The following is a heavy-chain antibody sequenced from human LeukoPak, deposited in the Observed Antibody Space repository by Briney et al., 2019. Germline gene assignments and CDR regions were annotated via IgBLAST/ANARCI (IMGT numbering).Heavy chain of an antibody. CDR1: GYTFTTYN. D-gene: IGHD3-22*01. J-gene: IGHJ3*02. Sequence: ASVKVSCKASGYTFTTYNINWVRQAPGQGLEWMGWISGYNGNTNYAQKLQGRVTMTTDTSTSTAYMELRSLKSDDSAVYYCASLKNYYDSSGYLVTDAFDIWGQGTMVTVSS. V-gene: IGHV1-18*01. CDR3: ASLKNYYDSSGYLVTDAFDI. CDR2: ISGYNGNT.